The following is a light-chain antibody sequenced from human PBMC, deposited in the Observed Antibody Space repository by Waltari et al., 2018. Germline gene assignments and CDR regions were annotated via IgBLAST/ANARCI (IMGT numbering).Light chain of an antibody. CDR1: RDIRNY. V-gene: IGKV1-9*01. CDR2: AAS. Sequence: DIQLTQYPSFLSASVGDRVTFTCRASRDIRNYLAWYQQKSGKAPKILIFAASTLQSGVPSRFSGRGSGTEFTLTISSLQPEDLATYYCQQPPGTFGGGTKVEIK. CDR3: QQPPGT. J-gene: IGKJ4*01.